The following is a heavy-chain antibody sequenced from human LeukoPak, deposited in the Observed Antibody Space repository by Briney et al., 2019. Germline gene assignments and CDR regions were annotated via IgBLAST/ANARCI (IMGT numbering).Heavy chain of an antibody. V-gene: IGHV3-23*01. CDR2: ISDNGGAT. CDR1: GFTFSNYA. D-gene: IGHD2/OR15-2a*01. Sequence: GGSLRLSCAASGFTFSNYAMSWVRQAPGKGLEWVSTISDNGGATYYAASVKGRFTISRDNSKNTLFLQMSTLRAEDTALYYCAKDVGAVINPFFDDWGRGTLVTVSS. CDR3: AKDVGAVINPFFDD. J-gene: IGHJ4*02.